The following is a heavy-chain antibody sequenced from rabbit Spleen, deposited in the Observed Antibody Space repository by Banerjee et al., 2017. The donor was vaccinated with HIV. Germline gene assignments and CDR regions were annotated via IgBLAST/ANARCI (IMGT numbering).Heavy chain of an antibody. J-gene: IGHJ4*01. V-gene: IGHV1S40*01. D-gene: IGHD7-1*01. CDR2: INVGSNDIT. CDR3: ARFYAGYGDFGYAEM. Sequence: QSLEEYGGDMVKPGASLTITCTASGFTLSSYWLCWVRQAPGKGLELIACINVGSNDITSYATWAEGRFTISKTSSTTVTLQMTSLTAADTATYFFARFYAGYGDFGYAEMWGPGTLVTVS. CDR1: GFTLSSYW.